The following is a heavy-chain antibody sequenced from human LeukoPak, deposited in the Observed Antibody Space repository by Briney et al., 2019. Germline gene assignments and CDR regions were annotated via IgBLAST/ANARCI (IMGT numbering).Heavy chain of an antibody. V-gene: IGHV1-69*04. CDR3: ARDGGIAVADPFDY. CDR2: IIPILGIA. J-gene: IGHJ4*02. Sequence: ASVKVSCKASGGTFSSYAISWVRQAPGQGLEWMGRIIPILGIANYAQKFQGRVTITADKSTSTAYMELSSLRSEDTAVYYCARDGGIAVADPFDYWGQGTLVTVSS. D-gene: IGHD6-19*01. CDR1: GGTFSSYA.